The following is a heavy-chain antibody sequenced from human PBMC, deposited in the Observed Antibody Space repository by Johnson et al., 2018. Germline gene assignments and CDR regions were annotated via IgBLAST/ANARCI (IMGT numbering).Heavy chain of an antibody. CDR2: VFHSGTT. Sequence: QVQLQESGPGLVKASETLSLTCSVSGGSIDRYYWNWIRQSPRRGLEWLGSVFHSGTTSFNPSLSGRFTMSVDTSKNEFSLKLTSVPVADTAIYYCARSAVPGYYFYGLDVWGQGTTVAVSS. CDR1: GGSIDRYY. V-gene: IGHV4-59*01. D-gene: IGHD4-17*01. J-gene: IGHJ6*02. CDR3: ARSAVPGYYFYGLDV.